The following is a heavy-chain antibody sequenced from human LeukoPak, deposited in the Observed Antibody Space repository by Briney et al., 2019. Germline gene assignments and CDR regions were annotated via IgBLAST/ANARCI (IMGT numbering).Heavy chain of an antibody. CDR3: ASTRNDDLGDY. D-gene: IGHD1-14*01. CDR2: ISSSGSTI. Sequence: GGSLRLSCAASGFTFSSYGMTWVRQAPGKGLEWVSYISSSGSTIYYADSVKGRFTISRDNAKNSLYLQMNSLRAEDTAVYYCASTRNDDLGDYWGQGTLVTVSS. CDR1: GFTFSSYG. V-gene: IGHV3-48*04. J-gene: IGHJ4*02.